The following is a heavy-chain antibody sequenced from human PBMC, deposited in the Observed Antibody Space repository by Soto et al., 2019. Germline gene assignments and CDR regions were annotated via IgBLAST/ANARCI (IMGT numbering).Heavy chain of an antibody. D-gene: IGHD2-2*01. CDR1: GGSISSGGYY. Sequence: SETLSLTCTVSGGSISSGGYYWSWIRQHPGKGLEWIGYIYYSGSTYYNPSLKSRVTISVDTSKNQFSLKLSSVTAADTAVYYCAREGSKHWFDPWGQGTLVTVSS. CDR3: AREGSKHWFDP. J-gene: IGHJ5*02. CDR2: IYYSGST. V-gene: IGHV4-31*03.